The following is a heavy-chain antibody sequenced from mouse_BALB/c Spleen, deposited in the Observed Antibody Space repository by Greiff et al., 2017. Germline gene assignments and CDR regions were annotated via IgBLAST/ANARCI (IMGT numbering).Heavy chain of an antibody. D-gene: IGHD2-1*01. V-gene: IGHV3-2*02. J-gene: IGHJ3*01. CDR1: GYSITSDYA. CDR3: ARDYGNYPWFAY. CDR2: ISYSGST. Sequence: EVKVEESGPGLVKPSQSLSLTCTVTGYSITSDYAWNWIRQFPGNKLEWMGYISYSGSTSYNPSLKSRISITRDTSKNQFFLQLNSVTTEDTATYYCARDYGNYPWFAYWGQGTLVTVSA.